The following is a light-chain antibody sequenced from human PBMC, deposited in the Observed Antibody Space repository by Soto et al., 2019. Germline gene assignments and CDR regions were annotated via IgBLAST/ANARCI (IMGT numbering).Light chain of an antibody. CDR3: QLFGSSPRT. CDR2: GAS. CDR1: QSVSSTY. Sequence: VLTQSAGTLSLSPGERATLSCRASQSVSSTYLAWYQQKPGQAPRLLIYGASSRSTGIPDRFSGSGSGTDFTLTISRLEPEDFAVYYCQLFGSSPRTFGKGTKVDIK. J-gene: IGKJ1*01. V-gene: IGKV3-20*01.